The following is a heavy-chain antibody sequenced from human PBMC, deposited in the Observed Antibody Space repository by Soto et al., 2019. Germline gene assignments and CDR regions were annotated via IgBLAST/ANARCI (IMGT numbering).Heavy chain of an antibody. J-gene: IGHJ4*02. CDR3: ARDLSIAAAGTDSKVSLPENSFVDY. Sequence: PGGSLRLSCAASGFTFSSYAMHWVRQAPGKGLEWVAVISYDGSNKYYADSVKGRFTISRDNSKNTLYLQMNSLRAEDTAVYYCARDLSIAAAGTDSKVSLPENSFVDYWGQGTLVTVSS. D-gene: IGHD6-13*01. CDR2: ISYDGSNK. V-gene: IGHV3-30-3*01. CDR1: GFTFSSYA.